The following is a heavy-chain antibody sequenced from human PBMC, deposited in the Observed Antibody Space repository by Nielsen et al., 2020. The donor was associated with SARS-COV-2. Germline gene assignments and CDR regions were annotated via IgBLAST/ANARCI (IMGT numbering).Heavy chain of an antibody. CDR2: ISYDGSNK. CDR1: GFTFSSYA. CDR3: ARPVGATDNY. V-gene: IGHV3-30-3*01. Sequence: GESLKISCAASGFTFSSYAMHWVRQAPGKGLEWVAVISYDGSNKYYADSVKGRFTISRDNSKYTLYLQMNSLRAEDTAVYYCARPVGATDNYWGQGTLVTVSS. D-gene: IGHD1-26*01. J-gene: IGHJ4*02.